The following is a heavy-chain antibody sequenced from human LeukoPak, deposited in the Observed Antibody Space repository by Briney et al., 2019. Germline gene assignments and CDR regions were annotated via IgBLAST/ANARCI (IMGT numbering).Heavy chain of an antibody. CDR1: GGSISNYY. CDR2: IYYSGST. Sequence: SETLSLTXTVSGGSISNYYWSWIRQPPGKGLEWIGYIYYSGSTYYNPSLKSRVTISVDTSKNQFSLKLSSVTAADTAVYYCASDSGSSPFDYWGQGTLVTVSS. D-gene: IGHD1-26*01. V-gene: IGHV4-59*08. CDR3: ASDSGSSPFDY. J-gene: IGHJ4*02.